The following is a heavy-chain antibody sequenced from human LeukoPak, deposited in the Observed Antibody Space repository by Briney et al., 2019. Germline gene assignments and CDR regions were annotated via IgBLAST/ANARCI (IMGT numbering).Heavy chain of an antibody. D-gene: IGHD3-22*01. CDR1: GFTFSVYT. CDR2: ISSSSSYI. V-gene: IGHV3-21*01. J-gene: IGHJ4*02. Sequence: GGSLRLSCVASGFTFSVYTMNWVRQAPGKGLEWVSSISSSSSYIYYADSVKGRFTISRDNAKNPLYLQMNSLRAEDTAVYYCAREPSNYYDSSGYDYWGQGTLVTVSS. CDR3: AREPSNYYDSSGYDY.